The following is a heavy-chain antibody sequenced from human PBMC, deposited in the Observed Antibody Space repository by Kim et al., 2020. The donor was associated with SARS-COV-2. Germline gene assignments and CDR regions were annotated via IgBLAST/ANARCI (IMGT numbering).Heavy chain of an antibody. CDR1: GGSISSYY. CDR3: ARGAQRWLQSTRPARASYFDL. J-gene: IGHJ2*01. D-gene: IGHD5-12*01. Sequence: SETLSLTCTVSGGSISSYYWSWIRQPPGKGLEWIGYIYYSGSTNYNPSLKSRVTISVDTSKNQFSLKLSSVTAADTAVYYCARGAQRWLQSTRPARASYFDLWGRGTLVTVSS. V-gene: IGHV4-59*01. CDR2: IYYSGST.